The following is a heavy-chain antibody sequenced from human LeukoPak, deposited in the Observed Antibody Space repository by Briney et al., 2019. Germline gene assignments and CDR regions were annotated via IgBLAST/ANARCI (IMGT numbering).Heavy chain of an antibody. CDR3: AGTPNWFDP. J-gene: IGHJ5*02. V-gene: IGHV4-59*01. Sequence: SETLSLTCTVSGDSISSYYWSWIRQPPGKGLEWIGYIYYSGSTNYNPSLKSRVTISVDTSKNQFSLKLSSVTAADTAVYYCAGTPNWFDPWGQGTLVTVSS. D-gene: IGHD2-15*01. CDR2: IYYSGST. CDR1: GDSISSYY.